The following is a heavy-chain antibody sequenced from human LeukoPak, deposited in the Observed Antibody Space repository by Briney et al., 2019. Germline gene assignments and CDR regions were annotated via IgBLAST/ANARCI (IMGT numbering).Heavy chain of an antibody. D-gene: IGHD2-21*01. V-gene: IGHV3-30-3*01. Sequence: GRSLRLSCAASGFSFSDYGMHWVRQAPGKGLGWVALISSDGFNEYYADSVRGRFTISRDTSKNTLYLQINSLKTEDTAIYYCARYSNHFYYSGMDVWGQGTTVTVSS. CDR1: GFSFSDYG. J-gene: IGHJ6*02. CDR2: ISSDGFNE. CDR3: ARYSNHFYYSGMDV.